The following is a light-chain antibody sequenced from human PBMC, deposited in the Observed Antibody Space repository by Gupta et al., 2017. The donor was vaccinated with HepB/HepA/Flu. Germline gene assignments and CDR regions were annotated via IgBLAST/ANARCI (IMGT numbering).Light chain of an antibody. J-gene: IGLJ2*01. V-gene: IGLV2-23*02. CDR3: CSYAGSSTFYVV. CDR1: SSDVGSYNL. Sequence: QSALTQPASVSGSPGQSITISCTGTSSDVGSYNLVSWYQQHPGKAPKLMIYEVSKRPSGVSNRFSGSKSGNTASLTISGLQAEDEADYYCCSYAGSSTFYVVVGGGTKLTVL. CDR2: EVS.